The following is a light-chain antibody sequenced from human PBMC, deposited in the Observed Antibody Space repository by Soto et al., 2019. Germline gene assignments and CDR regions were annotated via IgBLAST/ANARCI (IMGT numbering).Light chain of an antibody. Sequence: DIVMTQSPDSLALSLGERATINCESSQSVLYSSNNKNYLAWYQQKPGQPPKLLIYWASIRDSGVPDRFSGSGSGTDFTLTISSLQAEDVAVYYCQQYYTTPQTFGQGTKLDIK. CDR3: QQYYTTPQT. CDR2: WAS. J-gene: IGKJ2*01. CDR1: QSVLYSSNNKNY. V-gene: IGKV4-1*01.